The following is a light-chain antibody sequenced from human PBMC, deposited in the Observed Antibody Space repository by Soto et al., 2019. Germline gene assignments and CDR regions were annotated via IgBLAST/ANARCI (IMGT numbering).Light chain of an antibody. J-gene: IGKJ1*01. CDR2: EAS. V-gene: IGKV1-5*01. Sequence: EIQMTQYPYTIAASVEGRVSMTVRASQSISNWLAWYQQRPGKAPKLLIYEASTLESGVSSRFSGSGSGTQFTLTISSLQPDDSATYYCQQYNSYWTFGEGTKVDIK. CDR1: QSISNW. CDR3: QQYNSYWT.